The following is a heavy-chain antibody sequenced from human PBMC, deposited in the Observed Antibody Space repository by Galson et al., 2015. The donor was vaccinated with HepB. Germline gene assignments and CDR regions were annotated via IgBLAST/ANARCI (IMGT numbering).Heavy chain of an antibody. CDR2: ISAHNGNT. V-gene: IGHV1-18*01. CDR1: GYTFTSYG. Sequence: SVKVSCKASGYTFTSYGISWVRQAPGQGLEWMGWISAHNGNTNYAQKFQGRVTITADESTSTAYMELSSLRSEDTAVYYCAQYSSSDGVFDYWGQGTLVTVSS. D-gene: IGHD6-13*01. J-gene: IGHJ4*02. CDR3: AQYSSSDGVFDY.